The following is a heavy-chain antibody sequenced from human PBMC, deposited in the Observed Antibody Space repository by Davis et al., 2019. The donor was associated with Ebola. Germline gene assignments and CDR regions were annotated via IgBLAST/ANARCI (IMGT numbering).Heavy chain of an antibody. V-gene: IGHV4-31*03. CDR2: IYYSGST. D-gene: IGHD5-18*01. CDR1: GGSISSGGYY. J-gene: IGHJ6*02. CDR3: AREWRYSYYYYGMDV. Sequence: SETLSLTCTVSGGSISSGGYYWSWIRQHPGKGLEWIGYIYYSGSTYYNPSLKSRVTISVDTSKNQFSLKLSSVTAADTAVYYCAREWRYSYYYYGMDVWGQGTTVTVSS.